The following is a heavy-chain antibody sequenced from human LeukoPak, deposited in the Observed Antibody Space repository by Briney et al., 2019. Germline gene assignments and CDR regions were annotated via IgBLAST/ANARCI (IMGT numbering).Heavy chain of an antibody. CDR2: IIPIFGTA. D-gene: IGHD3-10*01. Sequence: SVKVSFKASGGTFSSYAISWVRQAPGQGLEWMGGIIPIFGTANYAQKFQGRVTITADKSTSTAYMELSSLRSEDMAVYYCARWVGGSGSYHPRGSFDYWGQGTLVTVSS. CDR1: GGTFSSYA. CDR3: ARWVGGSGSYHPRGSFDY. V-gene: IGHV1-69*06. J-gene: IGHJ4*02.